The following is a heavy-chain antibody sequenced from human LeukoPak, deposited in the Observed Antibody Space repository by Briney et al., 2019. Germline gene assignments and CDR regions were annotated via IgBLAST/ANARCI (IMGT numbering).Heavy chain of an antibody. V-gene: IGHV3-23*01. CDR2: ISGSGGST. Sequence: GGSLRLSCAASGFTFSSYAMSWVRQAPGKGLDWVSVISGSGGSTYYADSVKGRFTISRDNSKNTLYLQMNSLRAEDTAVYYCAKESAYYDSSGYTEYFQHWGQGTLVTVSS. CDR1: GFTFSSYA. CDR3: AKESAYYDSSGYTEYFQH. D-gene: IGHD3-22*01. J-gene: IGHJ1*01.